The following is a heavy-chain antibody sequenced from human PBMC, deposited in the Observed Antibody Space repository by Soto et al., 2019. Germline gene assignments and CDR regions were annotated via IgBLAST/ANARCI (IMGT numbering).Heavy chain of an antibody. CDR3: AREGGSSLDY. V-gene: IGHV4-59*01. CDR2: IYYSGST. J-gene: IGHJ4*02. D-gene: IGHD6-6*01. Sequence: PSETLSLTCTVSGDSISFNYWSWIRQPPGKALGWIGFIYYSGSTDYNPSLKSRVTISIDTSKNQFSLKLRSVTAADTAVYYCAREGGSSLDYWGQGTLVTVSS. CDR1: GDSISFNY.